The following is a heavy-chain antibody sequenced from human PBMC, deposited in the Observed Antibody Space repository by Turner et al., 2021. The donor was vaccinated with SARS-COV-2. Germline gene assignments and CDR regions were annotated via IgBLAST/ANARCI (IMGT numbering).Heavy chain of an antibody. V-gene: IGHV4-39*01. CDR3: ARRLVVQGTDDYSYYYGMDV. Sequence: QLQLQESGPGLVKPSETLSLTCTVSGGPISSSSYYWGWIRQHPGKGLEWIGNIYYSGSTYYNPSLKSRVTISVDTSKNQFSLKLSSVTATDTAVYYCARRLVVQGTDDYSYYYGMDVWGQGTTVTVSS. CDR2: IYYSGST. CDR1: GGPISSSSYY. D-gene: IGHD3-22*01. J-gene: IGHJ6*02.